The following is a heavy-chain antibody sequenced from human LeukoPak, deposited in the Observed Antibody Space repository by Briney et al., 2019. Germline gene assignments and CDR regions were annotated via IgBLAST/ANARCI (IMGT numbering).Heavy chain of an antibody. D-gene: IGHD2-15*01. J-gene: IGHJ4*02. CDR3: ARVKRYCSGGSCSGYYFDY. CDR2: INHSGST. V-gene: IGHV4-34*01. CDR1: GGSFSGYY. Sequence: PSETLSLTCAVYGGSFSGYYWSWIRQPPGKGLEWIGEINHSGSTNYNPSLKSRVTISVGTSKNQFSLKLSSVTAADTAVYYCARVKRYCSGGSCSGYYFDYWGQGTLVTVSS.